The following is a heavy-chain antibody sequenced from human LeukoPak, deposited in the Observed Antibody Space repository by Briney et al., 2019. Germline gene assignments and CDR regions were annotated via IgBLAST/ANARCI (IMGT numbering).Heavy chain of an antibody. CDR1: GGSIGTYY. V-gene: IGHV4-59*01. D-gene: IGHD3-10*01. J-gene: IGHJ6*02. CDR2: IDYTRTT. CDR3: ARITMVRGVIINPLFYGVDV. Sequence: SETLSPTCTVSGGSIGTYYWSWIRQPPGKGLEWIGYIDYTRTTNCNPPLKSRVTISVDTSKKQFSLKLRSVTAADTAVYYCARITMVRGVIINPLFYGVDVWGQGTTVTVSS.